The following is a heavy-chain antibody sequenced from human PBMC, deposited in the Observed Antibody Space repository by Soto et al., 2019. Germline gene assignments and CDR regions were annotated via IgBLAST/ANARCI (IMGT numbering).Heavy chain of an antibody. CDR1: GFTFSSYA. D-gene: IGHD3-22*01. J-gene: IGHJ4*02. V-gene: IGHV3-30*18. CDR2: ISYDGSNK. CDR3: AKARITMIVVAD. Sequence: PGGSLRLSCAASGFTFSSYAMSWVRQAPGKGLEWVAVISYDGSNKYYADSVKGRFTISRDNSKNTLYLQMNSLRAEDTAVYYCAKARITMIVVADWGQGTLVTVSS.